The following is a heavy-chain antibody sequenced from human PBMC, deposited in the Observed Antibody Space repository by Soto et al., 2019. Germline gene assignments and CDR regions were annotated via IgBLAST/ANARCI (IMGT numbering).Heavy chain of an antibody. CDR1: GGTFSSYA. D-gene: IGHD3-9*01. CDR3: AKHYDLLMGGYYYGMDV. Sequence: QVQLVQSGAEVKKPGSSVKVSCKASGGTFSSYAISWVRQAPGQGLEWMGGIIPIFGTANYAQKFQGRVTITADESTSPAYMELSSLRSEDTAVYLCAKHYDLLMGGYYYGMDVWGQGPTVTVSS. CDR2: IIPIFGTA. J-gene: IGHJ6*02. V-gene: IGHV1-69*01.